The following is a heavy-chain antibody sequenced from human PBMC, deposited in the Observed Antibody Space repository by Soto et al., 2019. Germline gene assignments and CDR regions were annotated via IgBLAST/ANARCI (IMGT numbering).Heavy chain of an antibody. CDR1: GGTFSSYA. J-gene: IGHJ4*02. CDR3: ARERSMTVTNLYYFDY. CDR2: IIPIFGTA. D-gene: IGHD4-4*01. Sequence: ASVKVSCKASGGTFSSYAISWVRQAPGQGLEWMGGIIPIFGTANYAHKFQGRVTITADESTSTAYMELSSLRSEDTAVYYCARERSMTVTNLYYFDYWGQGTLVTVSS. V-gene: IGHV1-69*13.